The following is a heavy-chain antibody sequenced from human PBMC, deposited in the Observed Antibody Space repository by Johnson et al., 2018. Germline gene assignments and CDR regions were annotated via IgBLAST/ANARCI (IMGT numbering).Heavy chain of an antibody. Sequence: QVQLVQAGGGVVQPGRSLRLSCAASGFSFSSYAMHWVRQAPGKGLEWVAVISDDGSNKYYADSAKGRFTHSRDNSKNTMYLQMNRLRAEDTAVYYRARDRPGGGWPLDAFDIWGQGTMVTVSS. V-gene: IGHV3-30-3*01. J-gene: IGHJ3*02. CDR3: ARDRPGGGWPLDAFDI. CDR2: ISDDGSNK. D-gene: IGHD6-19*01. CDR1: GFSFSSYA.